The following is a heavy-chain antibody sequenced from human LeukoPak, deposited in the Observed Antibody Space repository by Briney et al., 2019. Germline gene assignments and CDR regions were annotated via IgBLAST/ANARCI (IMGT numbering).Heavy chain of an antibody. Sequence: ASVKVSCKASGYTFTNYAMHWVRQAPGQRPEWLAWINAANGYAGYSQDLQGRVIITRDTSASTAYMEVNNLRSDDTAMYYCAIRDGHTDHWGQGTLVTVSS. V-gene: IGHV1-3*01. CDR2: INAANGYA. D-gene: IGHD5-24*01. CDR1: GYTFTNYA. CDR3: AIRDGHTDH. J-gene: IGHJ4*02.